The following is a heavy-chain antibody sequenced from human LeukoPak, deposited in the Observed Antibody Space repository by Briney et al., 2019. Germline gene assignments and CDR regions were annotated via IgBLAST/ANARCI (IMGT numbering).Heavy chain of an antibody. CDR3: ARGSYTASYAPFDY. CDR1: GYTFSSKD. J-gene: IGHJ4*02. V-gene: IGHV1-8*01. CDR2: MNPSTGNR. Sequence: ASVKVSCKASGYTFSSKDINWVRQATGQGLEWVAWMNPSTGNRGSAQKFQGRVTMTRDTSTSTAYMELSNLRSDDTAVYYCARGSYTASYAPFDYWGQGTLVTVSS. D-gene: IGHD3-10*01.